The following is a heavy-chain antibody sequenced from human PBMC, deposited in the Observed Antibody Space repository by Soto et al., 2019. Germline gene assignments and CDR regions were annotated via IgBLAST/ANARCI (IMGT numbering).Heavy chain of an antibody. V-gene: IGHV4-4*02. CDR3: TKGYIGADAFDI. CDR2: VNHIGAS. Sequence: SETLSLTCAVSGGPITSDNWYNWVRQTPGKGLEWIGEVNHIGASNYSPSLKSRVTISLDKSKNQFSLSMTSVTAADTAMYYCTKGYIGADAFDIWGQGAMVTVSS. CDR1: GGPITSDNW. J-gene: IGHJ3*02. D-gene: IGHD2-15*01.